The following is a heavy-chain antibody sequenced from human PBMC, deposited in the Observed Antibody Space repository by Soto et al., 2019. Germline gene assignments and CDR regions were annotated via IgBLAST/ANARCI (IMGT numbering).Heavy chain of an antibody. D-gene: IGHD2-8*01. CDR1: GGSISSSSYY. CDR2: IYYSGST. Sequence: SETLSLTCTVSGGSISSSSYYWGWIRQPPGKGLEWIGSIYYSGSTYYNPSLKGRVTISVDTSKNQFSLKLSSVTAADTAVYYCARQYCTNGVCWAHRGYFDYWGQGTLVTVSS. CDR3: ARQYCTNGVCWAHRGYFDY. V-gene: IGHV4-39*01. J-gene: IGHJ4*02.